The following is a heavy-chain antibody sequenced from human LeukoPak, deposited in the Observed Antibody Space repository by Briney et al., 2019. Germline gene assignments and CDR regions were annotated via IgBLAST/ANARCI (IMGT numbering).Heavy chain of an antibody. J-gene: IGHJ5*02. CDR3: ARHPNQGPFFDP. Sequence: PSETLSLTCTVSGGSISSYYWSWIRQPPGKGLEWIGYIYYSGSTYYNPSLKSRVTISVDTSKNQFSLKLSSVTAADTAVYYCARHPNQGPFFDPWGQGTLVTVSS. CDR2: IYYSGST. CDR1: GGSISSYY. V-gene: IGHV4-59*04.